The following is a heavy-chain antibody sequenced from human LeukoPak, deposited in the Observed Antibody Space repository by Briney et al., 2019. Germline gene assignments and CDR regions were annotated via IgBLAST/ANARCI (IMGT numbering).Heavy chain of an antibody. V-gene: IGHV3-9*01. Sequence: RRSLRLSCAASGFTFDDYAMHWVRQAPGKGLEWVSGISWNSGSIGYADSVKGRFTISRDNAKNSLYLQMNSLRAEDTAVYYCAREENWGQGTLVTVSS. CDR2: ISWNSGSI. CDR1: GFTFDDYA. CDR3: AREEN. J-gene: IGHJ4*02.